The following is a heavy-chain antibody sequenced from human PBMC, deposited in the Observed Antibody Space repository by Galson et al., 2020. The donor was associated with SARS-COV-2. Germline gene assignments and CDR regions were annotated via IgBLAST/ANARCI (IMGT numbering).Heavy chain of an antibody. Sequence: GGSLRLSCAASGFTFSSYWMSWVRQAPGKGLEWVANIKQDGSEKYYVDSVKGRFTISRDNAKNSLYLQMNSLRAEDTAVYYCARVTERLGIQANDFWSGPDGYYYYYGMDVWGQGTTVTVSS. J-gene: IGHJ6*02. CDR1: GFTFSSYW. V-gene: IGHV3-7*03. CDR2: IKQDGSEK. CDR3: ARVTERLGIQANDFWSGPDGYYYYYGMDV. D-gene: IGHD3-3*01.